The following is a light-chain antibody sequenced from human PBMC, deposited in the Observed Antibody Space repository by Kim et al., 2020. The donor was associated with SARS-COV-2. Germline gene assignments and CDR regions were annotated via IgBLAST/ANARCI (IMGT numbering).Light chain of an antibody. J-gene: IGKJ4*01. CDR2: AAS. V-gene: IGKV1-9*01. CDR3: QQLSSYPRT. CDR1: QDIRSY. Sequence: ASVGKRVTITCRASQDIRSYLAWYQQKPGKAPSLLIYAASTLQIGVPPRFSGSEYGTEFTLTISSLQPEDFATYYCQQLSSYPRTFGGGTKVDIK.